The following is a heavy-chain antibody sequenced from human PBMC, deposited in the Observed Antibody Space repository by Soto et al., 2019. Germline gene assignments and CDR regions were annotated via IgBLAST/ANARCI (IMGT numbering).Heavy chain of an antibody. CDR1: GGSISSSSYY. Sequence: SETLSLTCTVSGGSISSSSYYWGWIRQPPGKGLEWIGYIYHSGSTYYNPSLKSRVTISVDRSKNQFSLKLSSVTAADTAVYYCARGSYTSTWSWGQGTLVTVSS. CDR2: IYHSGST. D-gene: IGHD6-13*01. V-gene: IGHV4-39*07. CDR3: ARGSYTSTWS. J-gene: IGHJ5*02.